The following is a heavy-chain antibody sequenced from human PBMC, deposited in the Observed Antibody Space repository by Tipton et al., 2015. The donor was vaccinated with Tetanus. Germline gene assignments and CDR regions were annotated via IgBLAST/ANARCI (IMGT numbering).Heavy chain of an antibody. CDR2: IYPGDSDA. CDR1: GHNSRSYW. D-gene: IGHD3-10*01. J-gene: IGHJ5*02. CDR3: ARLPKHYSASGST. Sequence: QLVQPGAEVKKPGESLRISCKVSGHNSRSYWISWVRQMPGKGLEWMGIIYPGDSDATYSPAFQGQVTISVDKSISTAYLQWSSLKASDTAFYFCARLPKHYSASGSTWGQGTLVTVSS. V-gene: IGHV5-51*01.